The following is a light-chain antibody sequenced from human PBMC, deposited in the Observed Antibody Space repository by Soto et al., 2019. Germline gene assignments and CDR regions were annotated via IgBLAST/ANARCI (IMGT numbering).Light chain of an antibody. CDR3: CSHSASYTFV. V-gene: IGLV2-11*01. CDR2: DVT. Sequence: QSVLTQPASVSGSPGQSITISCTGTISDVGGYNYVSWYQHHPGKAPTLIIYDVTQRPSGVPDRFSGSKSGNTASLSISGLQAEDEADYYCCSHSASYTFVFGTGTKVTVL. CDR1: ISDVGGYNY. J-gene: IGLJ1*01.